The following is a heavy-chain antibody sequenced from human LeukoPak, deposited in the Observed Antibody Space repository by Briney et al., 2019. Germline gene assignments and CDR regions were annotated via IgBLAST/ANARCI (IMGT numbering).Heavy chain of an antibody. V-gene: IGHV4-4*02. CDR2: VHLSGAT. CDR3: TRESGAFSPFGF. CDR1: GGSITTTNW. Sequence: SETLSLTCAVSGGSITTTNWWSWVRQPPGKGLEWIGEVHLSGATNYNPSLESRVSMSIDKSKNHSSLEVTSVTAADTAIYYCTRESGAFSPFGFWGQGTLLTVSS. D-gene: IGHD1-26*01. J-gene: IGHJ4*02.